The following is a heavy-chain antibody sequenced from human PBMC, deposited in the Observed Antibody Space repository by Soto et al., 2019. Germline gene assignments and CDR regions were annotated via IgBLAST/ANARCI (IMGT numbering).Heavy chain of an antibody. J-gene: IGHJ6*02. CDR1: GYTFSDFD. CDR2: MNAKSGDT. V-gene: IGHV1-8*01. CDR3: ARGNPFNYAGFDV. D-gene: IGHD3-16*01. Sequence: QAHLEQSGAELKRPGASVKVSCKASGYTFSDFDINWLRQASGQGPEWMGWMNAKSGDTFFAQRFQGKFNMTWDTSLSTDYMEVGSLTSDDTGIYCCARGNPFNYAGFDVWGQGTTVAVSS.